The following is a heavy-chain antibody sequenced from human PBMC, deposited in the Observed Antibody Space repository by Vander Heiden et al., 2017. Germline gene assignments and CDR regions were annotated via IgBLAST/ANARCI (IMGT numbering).Heavy chain of an antibody. CDR2: ISSSSSSI. J-gene: IGHJ4*02. CDR1: VFTFITCG. CDR3: TRSRWRYSSSWLYFDY. V-gene: IGHV3-48*02. Sequence: DVQLVEAGGVLVQPGGSLSLSCASSVFTFITCGMNWVRQAPGKGLEWISYISSSSSSIYYADSVKGRFTISRDNDKNSLFLQMNSLRDEDTAMYYCTRSRWRYSSSWLYFDYWGQGTLVTVSS. D-gene: IGHD6-13*01.